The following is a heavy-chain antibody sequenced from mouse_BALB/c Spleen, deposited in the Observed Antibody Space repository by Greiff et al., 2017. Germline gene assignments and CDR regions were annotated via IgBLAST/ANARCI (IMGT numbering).Heavy chain of an antibody. CDR1: GFTFSNYA. CDR2: ISSGGTT. CDR3: ARGGSMDY. J-gene: IGHJ4*01. Sequence: EVQGVESGGGLVKPGGSLKLSCAASGFTFSNYAMSWVRQTPEKRLEWVASISSGGTTYYPDSVKGRFTISRDNARNSLYLQMSSLRSEDTAMYYCARGGSMDYWGQGTSVTVSS. V-gene: IGHV5-6-5*01.